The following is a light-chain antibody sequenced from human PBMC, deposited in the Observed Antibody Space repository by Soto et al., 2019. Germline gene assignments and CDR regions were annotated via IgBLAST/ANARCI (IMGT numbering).Light chain of an antibody. CDR1: QSVSSY. Sequence: EIVLTQSPATPSLSPGERATLSCRASQSVSSYLAWYQKKPGQDPRLLIYDASNRATGIPARFSGSGSGTDFNLTISRLEPEDFAVYDCQQRSNWMWTFGQGTQVEIK. J-gene: IGKJ1*01. V-gene: IGKV3-11*01. CDR3: QQRSNWMWT. CDR2: DAS.